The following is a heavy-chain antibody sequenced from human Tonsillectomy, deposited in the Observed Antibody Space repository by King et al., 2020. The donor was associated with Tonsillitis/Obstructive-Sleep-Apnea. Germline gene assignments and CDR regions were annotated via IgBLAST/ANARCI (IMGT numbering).Heavy chain of an antibody. J-gene: IGHJ5*02. Sequence: QLVQSGAEVKKPGESLKISCKGSGYSFTSYWIGCVRQMPGKGLEWMGIIYPGDSDTRYSRSFQGQVTISADKSISTAYLQGSSLKASDTAMYYWARQGIAPVGGDWFDPWGQGTLVTVSS. CDR1: GYSFTSYW. CDR2: IYPGDSDT. D-gene: IGHD6-13*01. V-gene: IGHV5-51*01. CDR3: ARQGIAPVGGDWFDP.